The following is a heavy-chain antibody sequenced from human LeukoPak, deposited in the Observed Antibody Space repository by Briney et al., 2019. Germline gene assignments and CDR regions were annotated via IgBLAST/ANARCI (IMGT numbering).Heavy chain of an antibody. CDR1: GNSIRSYY. CDR3: ARQSEGFDS. CDR2: IYYSGTT. V-gene: IGHV4-59*08. Sequence: SETLSLTCTVSGNSIRSYYWNWIRQPPGKGLEWIGYIYYSGTTSYNPSLRSRVTISVDMSKNQFSLRLTPVTAADTAVYYCARQSEGFDSWGQGTLVTVSS. J-gene: IGHJ4*02.